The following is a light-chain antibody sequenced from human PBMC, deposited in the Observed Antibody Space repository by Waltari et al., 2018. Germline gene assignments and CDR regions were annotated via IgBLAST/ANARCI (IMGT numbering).Light chain of an antibody. CDR1: TGEVTSGHY. CDR3: LLSYSGSWV. CDR2: ETS. V-gene: IGLV7-46*01. J-gene: IGLJ3*02. Sequence: QTVVTPEPSLTVSPGGTVTPTCAYSTGEVTSGHYPYWFQQKPSQAPRTLIYETSNKHSWTPARFSGSLLGGKAALTLSGAQAEDEADYYCLLSYSGSWVFGGGTKLTVL.